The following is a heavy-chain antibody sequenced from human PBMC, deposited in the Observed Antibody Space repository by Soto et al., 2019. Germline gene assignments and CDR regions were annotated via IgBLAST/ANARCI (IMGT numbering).Heavy chain of an antibody. D-gene: IGHD4-17*01. CDR1: GFSVSSNY. Sequence: EVQLVESGGGLIQPGGSLRLSCAASGFSVSSNYMSWVRQAPGKGLEWVSVLYIGGYTYYADSVKGRFTISRDNSKNTLYLQMDRLRADDTAVYYCAREAEYGDYVRGFDIWGQGTMVTVSS. J-gene: IGHJ3*02. CDR3: AREAEYGDYVRGFDI. V-gene: IGHV3-53*01. CDR2: LYIGGYT.